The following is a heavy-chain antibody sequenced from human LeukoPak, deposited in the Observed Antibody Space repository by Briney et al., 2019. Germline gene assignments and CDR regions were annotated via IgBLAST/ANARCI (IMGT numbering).Heavy chain of an antibody. CDR2: ISYDGSNK. Sequence: GGSLRLSCAASGFTFSDYYMNWIRQAPGKGLEWVAVISYDGSNKYYADSVKGRFTISRDNSKNTLYLQMNSLRAEDTAVYYCARAYSSSFHDAFDIWGQGTMVTVSS. V-gene: IGHV3-30*03. D-gene: IGHD6-13*01. J-gene: IGHJ3*02. CDR1: GFTFSDYY. CDR3: ARAYSSSFHDAFDI.